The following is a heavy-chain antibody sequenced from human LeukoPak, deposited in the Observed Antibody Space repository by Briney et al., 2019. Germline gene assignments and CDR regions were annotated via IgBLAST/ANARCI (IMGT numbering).Heavy chain of an antibody. CDR1: GFTFSSYG. Sequence: PGGSLRLSCAASGFTFSSYGMHGVRQAPGKGLEWVAVIWYDGSNKYYADSVKGRFTISRDNSKNTLYLQMNSLRAEDTAVYYCARVYYDSSGYGMDVWGQGTTVTVSS. J-gene: IGHJ6*02. CDR3: ARVYYDSSGYGMDV. CDR2: IWYDGSNK. D-gene: IGHD3-22*01. V-gene: IGHV3-33*01.